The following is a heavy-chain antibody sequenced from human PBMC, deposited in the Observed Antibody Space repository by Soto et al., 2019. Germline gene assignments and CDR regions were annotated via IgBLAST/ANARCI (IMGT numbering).Heavy chain of an antibody. D-gene: IGHD2-21*02. CDR1: GGSISSGDYY. Sequence: SVTLSLTCTVSGGSISSGDYYWSWIRQPPGKGLEWIGYIYYSGSTYYNPSLKSRVTISVDTSKNQFSLKLSSVTAADTAVYYCARAMVVTQNWFDPWGQGTLVTVSS. CDR3: ARAMVVTQNWFDP. CDR2: IYYSGST. V-gene: IGHV4-30-4*01. J-gene: IGHJ5*02.